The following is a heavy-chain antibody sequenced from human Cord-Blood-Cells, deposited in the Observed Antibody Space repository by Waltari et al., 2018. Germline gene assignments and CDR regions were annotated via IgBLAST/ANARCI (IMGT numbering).Heavy chain of an antibody. V-gene: IGHV3-23*01. Sequence: EVQLLESGGGLVQPGGSLRLSCAASGFTFSSYAMSWVRQAPGKGLEWASAISGSGGSTYYADSVKGRFTISRDNSKNTLYLQMNSLRAEDTAVYYCAKYPLHYDILTGYFDYWGQGTLVTVSS. CDR2: ISGSGGST. CDR3: AKYPLHYDILTGYFDY. J-gene: IGHJ4*02. CDR1: GFTFSSYA. D-gene: IGHD3-9*01.